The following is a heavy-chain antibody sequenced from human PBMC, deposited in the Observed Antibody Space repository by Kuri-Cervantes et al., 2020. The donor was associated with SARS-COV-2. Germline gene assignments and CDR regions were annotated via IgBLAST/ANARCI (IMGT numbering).Heavy chain of an antibody. J-gene: IGHJ3*02. D-gene: IGHD3-22*01. CDR3: ARADVYYYDSRGLGASDI. Sequence: GSLRLSCTVSGGSISSYYWSWIRQPPGKGLEWIGYIYYSGSTNYNPSLKSRVTISVDTSKNQFSLKLSSVTAADTAVYYCARADVYYYDSRGLGASDIWGQGTTVTVSS. CDR1: GGSISSYY. CDR2: IYYSGST. V-gene: IGHV4-59*01.